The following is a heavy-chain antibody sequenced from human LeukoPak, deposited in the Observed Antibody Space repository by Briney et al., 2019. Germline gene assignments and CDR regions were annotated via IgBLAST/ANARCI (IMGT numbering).Heavy chain of an antibody. CDR1: GFTFDAYA. CDR3: ATDRGY. Sequence: GGSLRLSCATSGFTFDAYAMHWVRQAPGKGLEWVSLISENGGSTYYAGSVKGRFTISRDNNKNSLYLQMNSLRTEDTAFYYCATDRGYWGQGTLVTVSS. CDR2: ISENGGST. J-gene: IGHJ4*02. V-gene: IGHV3-43*02.